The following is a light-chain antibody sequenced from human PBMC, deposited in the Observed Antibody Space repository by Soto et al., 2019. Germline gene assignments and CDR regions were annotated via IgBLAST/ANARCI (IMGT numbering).Light chain of an antibody. J-gene: IGLJ2*01. CDR2: EVS. CDR1: SSDVGGYNY. Sequence: QSALTQPPSASGSPGQSVTISCTGTSSDVGGYNYVSWYQQHPGKAPTLMLYEVSKRPSGVPDRFFGSKSGNTASLTVSGIQAEDEADYYCSSYAGSNNVVFGGGTKLTVL. V-gene: IGLV2-8*01. CDR3: SSYAGSNNVV.